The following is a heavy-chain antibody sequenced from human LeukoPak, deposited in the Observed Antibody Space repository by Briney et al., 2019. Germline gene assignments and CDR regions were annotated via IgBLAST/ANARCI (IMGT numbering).Heavy chain of an antibody. V-gene: IGHV4-31*03. Sequence: SETLSLTCTVSGGSISSGGYYWSWIRQHPGRGLAWIGYIYYSGSTYYNPSLKSRVTISVDTSKNQFSLKLSSVTAADTAVYYCARDDVDYGAFDIWGQGTMVTVSS. CDR1: GGSISSGGYY. CDR2: IYYSGST. CDR3: ARDDVDYGAFDI. J-gene: IGHJ3*02. D-gene: IGHD4-17*01.